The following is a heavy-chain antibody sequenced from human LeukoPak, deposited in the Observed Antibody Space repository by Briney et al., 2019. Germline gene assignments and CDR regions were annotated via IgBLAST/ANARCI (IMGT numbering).Heavy chain of an antibody. CDR1: GYTFTSYY. CDR3: ARISKQQLVSANTFDI. D-gene: IGHD6-13*01. Sequence: ASVKVSCKASGYTFTSYYMQWLRQAPGQGLEWMGIVNPSGGSTTYAQKFQGRVTMTRDTSTSTVYVDLSSLRSEDTAVYYCARISKQQLVSANTFDIWGQGTMVTVSS. CDR2: VNPSGGST. V-gene: IGHV1-46*01. J-gene: IGHJ3*02.